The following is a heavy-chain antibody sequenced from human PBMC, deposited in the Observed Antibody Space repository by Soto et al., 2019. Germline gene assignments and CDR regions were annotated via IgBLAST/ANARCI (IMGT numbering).Heavy chain of an antibody. D-gene: IGHD3-22*01. CDR2: ISGSGGST. Sequence: GGSLRLSCAASGFTFSSYAMSWVRQAPGKGLEWVSAISGSGGSTWYADSVKGRFTISRDNSKNTLDLQMNSLRAEDTAVYYCAKGSSGSRPYYFDYWGQGTLVTVSS. V-gene: IGHV3-23*01. J-gene: IGHJ4*02. CDR3: AKGSSGSRPYYFDY. CDR1: GFTFSSYA.